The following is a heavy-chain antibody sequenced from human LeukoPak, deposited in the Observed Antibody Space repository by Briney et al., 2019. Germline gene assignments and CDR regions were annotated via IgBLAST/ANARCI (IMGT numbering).Heavy chain of an antibody. D-gene: IGHD1-26*01. V-gene: IGHV4-59*08. CDR2: IYYSGST. J-gene: IGHJ3*02. CDR1: GGSISSYY. Sequence: ASETLSLTCTVSGGSISSYYWSWIRQPPGKGLEWIGYIYYSGSTNYNPSLKSRVTISVDTSKNQFSLKLSSVTAADTAVYYCAKYSGSYYSAFDIWGQGTMVTVSS. CDR3: AKYSGSYYSAFDI.